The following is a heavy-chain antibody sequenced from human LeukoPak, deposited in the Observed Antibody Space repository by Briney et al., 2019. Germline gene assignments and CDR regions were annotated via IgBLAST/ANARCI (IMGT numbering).Heavy chain of an antibody. J-gene: IGHJ4*02. CDR3: TGGYCSGGSCYSFDY. V-gene: IGHV3-33*01. CDR2: IWYDGSNK. Sequence: GGSLRLSCAASGFTFSSYGMHWVRQAPGKGLEWVAVIWYDGSNKYYADSVKGRFTISRDNSKNTLYLQMNSLRAEDTAVYYCTGGYCSGGSCYSFDYWGQGTLVTVSS. CDR1: GFTFSSYG. D-gene: IGHD2-15*01.